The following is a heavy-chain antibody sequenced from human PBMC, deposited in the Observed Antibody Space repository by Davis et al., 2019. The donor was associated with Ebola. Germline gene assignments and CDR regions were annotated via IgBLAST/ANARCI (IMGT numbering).Heavy chain of an antibody. J-gene: IGHJ6*04. D-gene: IGHD3-3*01. CDR2: IYNVGST. Sequence: PSQTLSLTCPVSAASLKRTNSSWIRQPPGKGLEWVGYIYNVGSTDYNPSLESRVTISFDTSKSQLSLKLTSVTAANTGVYYCAKFTSHWLWSPYGLDVWGRGTTVSVSS. CDR1: AASLKRTN. CDR3: AKFTSHWLWSPYGLDV. V-gene: IGHV4-59*13.